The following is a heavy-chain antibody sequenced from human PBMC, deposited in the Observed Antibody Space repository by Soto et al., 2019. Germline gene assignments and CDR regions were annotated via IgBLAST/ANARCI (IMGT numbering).Heavy chain of an antibody. CDR3: ARKRPSDESPFDS. V-gene: IGHV4-4*02. CDR1: RGSVNSPNW. J-gene: IGHJ4*02. Sequence: QVQLQESGPGLVKPSGTLSLTCGVSRGSVNSPNWWSWVRQPPGKGLEWIGEIYHTGYTNNNPTLQSRRTLSVDKSKNQFSLKLTSVTAADPAVYFCARKRPSDESPFDSWGQGTLVTVSS. CDR2: IYHTGYT.